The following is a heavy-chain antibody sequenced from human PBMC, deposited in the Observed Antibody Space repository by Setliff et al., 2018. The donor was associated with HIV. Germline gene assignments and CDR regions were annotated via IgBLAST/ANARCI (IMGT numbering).Heavy chain of an antibody. V-gene: IGHV3-21*01. CDR2: ITSSSTYI. D-gene: IGHD1-26*01. J-gene: IGHJ3*02. CDR1: GFTFSSYS. CDR3: ARRGNYLGDAFDI. Sequence: GGSLRLSCAASGFTFSSYSMNWVRQGPGKGLEWVSSITSSSTYIYYADSVKGRFTISRDNAKSSLYLQMNSLRAEDTAVYYCARRGNYLGDAFDIWGQGTMVTVSS.